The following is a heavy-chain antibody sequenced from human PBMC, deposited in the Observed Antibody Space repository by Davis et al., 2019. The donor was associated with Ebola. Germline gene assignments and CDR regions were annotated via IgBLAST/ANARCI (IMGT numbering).Heavy chain of an antibody. CDR1: GFTFEDYA. CDR2: ISWNGAFI. V-gene: IGHV3-9*01. J-gene: IGHJ3*01. D-gene: IGHD5-12*01. Sequence: GESLNLPCAAPGFTFEDYAMYWVRQAPGKGLDWVSSISWNGAFIDYADSVKGRFTISRDNGKNSLYLQMNSLRADDTALYYCAKAAFSGYDYGGDALDLWGQGTMVTVSS. CDR3: AKAAFSGYDYGGDALDL.